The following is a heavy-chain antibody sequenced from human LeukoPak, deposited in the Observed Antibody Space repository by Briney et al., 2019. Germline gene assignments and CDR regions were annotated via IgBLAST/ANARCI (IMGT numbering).Heavy chain of an antibody. CDR1: GGSFSGYY. CDR3: ARRDGLYGSGSYYLWFDP. Sequence: SETLSLTCVVYGGSFSGYYWSWLRQPPGKGLEWIGEINHSGSTDYNPSLKSRVTISVDTSKNQFSLKLSSVTAADTAVYYCARRDGLYGSGSYYLWFDPWGQGTLVTVSS. CDR2: INHSGST. J-gene: IGHJ5*02. D-gene: IGHD3-10*01. V-gene: IGHV4-34*01.